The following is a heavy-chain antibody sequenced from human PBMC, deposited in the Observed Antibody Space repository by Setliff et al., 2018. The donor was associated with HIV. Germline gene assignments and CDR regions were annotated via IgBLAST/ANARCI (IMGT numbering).Heavy chain of an antibody. Sequence: PGGSLRLSCVVSGFSFEKFWMNWVRQAPGKGLEWVANIKNDGSEKYYLDSVKGRFTISRDNADNSLYLQMNRLRAEETAVYYCARGKDTFIWGQGTMVTVSS. CDR1: GFSFEKFW. CDR2: IKNDGSEK. J-gene: IGHJ3*02. CDR3: ARGKDTFI. V-gene: IGHV3-7*01.